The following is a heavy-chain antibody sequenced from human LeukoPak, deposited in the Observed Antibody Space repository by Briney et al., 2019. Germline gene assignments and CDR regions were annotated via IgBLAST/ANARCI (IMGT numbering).Heavy chain of an antibody. CDR1: GFTFSSYW. CDR3: ARGGILTGYYPFDY. CDR2: ISSSGSTI. J-gene: IGHJ4*02. Sequence: GGSLRLSCAASGFTFSSYWMSWVRQAPGKGLEWVSYISSSGSTIYYADSVKGRFTISRDNAKNSLYLQMNSLRAEDTAVYYCARGGILTGYYPFDYWGQGTLVTVSS. V-gene: IGHV3-48*04. D-gene: IGHD3-9*01.